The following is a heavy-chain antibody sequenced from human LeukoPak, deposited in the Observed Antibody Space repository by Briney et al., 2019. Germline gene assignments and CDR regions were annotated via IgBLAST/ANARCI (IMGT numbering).Heavy chain of an antibody. V-gene: IGHV1-8*03. Sequence: GASVKVSCKASGYTFTSYDINWVRQATGQGLEWMGWMNPNSGNTGYAQKFQGRVTITRNTSISTAYMELSSLRSEDTAVYYCAGKQGSGSLRPLDYWGQGTLVTVSS. CDR3: AGKQGSGSLRPLDY. J-gene: IGHJ4*02. D-gene: IGHD3-10*01. CDR2: MNPNSGNT. CDR1: GYTFTSYD.